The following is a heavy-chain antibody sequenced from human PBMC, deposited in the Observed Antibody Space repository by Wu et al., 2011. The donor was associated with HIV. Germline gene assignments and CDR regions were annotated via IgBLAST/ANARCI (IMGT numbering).Heavy chain of an antibody. CDR2: INPDNGYT. D-gene: IGHD6-13*01. CDR1: GGAFSSYA. J-gene: IGHJ3*01. Sequence: QVQVVQSGAQVKKPGSSVKISCKATGGAFSSYAIAWVRQAPGQGLEYVAWINPDNGYTKYAQKFQGWVTLTRDSSINTAYLQLARVTSDDTAVYYCATVAGAAAGEAFDVWGQGQWSPCL. CDR3: ATVAGAAAGEAFDV. V-gene: IGHV1-2*04.